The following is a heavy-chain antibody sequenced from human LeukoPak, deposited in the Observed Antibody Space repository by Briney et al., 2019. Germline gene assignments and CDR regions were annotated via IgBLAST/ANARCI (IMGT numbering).Heavy chain of an antibody. CDR1: GYTFTNHH. CDR3: GREFRGGSLWQLLAVFDY. CDR2: INPSGGRT. Sequence: ASVKVSCKASGYTFTNHHIYWVRQAAGQGLEWMGLINPSGGRTTYAQKFQGRVTMTSDTSTGTVYMELSSLISEDTAVYYCGREFRGGSLWQLLAVFDYWGQGTLVTVSS. D-gene: IGHD2/OR15-2a*01. V-gene: IGHV1-46*01. J-gene: IGHJ4*02.